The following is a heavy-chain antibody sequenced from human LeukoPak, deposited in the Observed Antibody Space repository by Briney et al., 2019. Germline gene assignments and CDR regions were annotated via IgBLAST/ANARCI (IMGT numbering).Heavy chain of an antibody. J-gene: IGHJ4*02. CDR1: GGSISSTSYY. CDR3: ARGADYGDQHAEDY. D-gene: IGHD4-17*01. Sequence: SETLSLTCSVSGGSISSTSYYWAWIRQPPGTGLEWIGYIYYSGSTNYNPSLKSRVTISVDTSKNQFSLKLSSVTAADTAVYYCARGADYGDQHAEDYWGQGTLVTVSS. CDR2: IYYSGST. V-gene: IGHV4-61*05.